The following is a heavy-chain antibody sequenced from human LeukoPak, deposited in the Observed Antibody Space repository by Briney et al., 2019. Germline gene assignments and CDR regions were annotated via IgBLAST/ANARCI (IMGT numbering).Heavy chain of an antibody. CDR1: GFPFSSYP. CDR2: ITASGDST. CDR3: ARADY. Sequence: GGSLRLSCAGSGFPFSSYPISWVRQPPGKGLEWVSAITASGDSTYSADSVKGRFTISRDNSKNTLYLQMNSLRAEDTAVYYCARADYWGQGTLVTVSS. J-gene: IGHJ4*02. V-gene: IGHV3-23*01.